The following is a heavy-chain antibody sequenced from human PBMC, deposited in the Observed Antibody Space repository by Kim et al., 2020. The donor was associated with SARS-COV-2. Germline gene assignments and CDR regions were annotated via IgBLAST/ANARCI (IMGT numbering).Heavy chain of an antibody. CDR3: ARSSAAANYYYYYGMDV. Sequence: FQGRVTITRDTSASTAYMELSSLRSEDTAVYYCARSSAAANYYYYYGMDVWGQGTTVTVSS. D-gene: IGHD6-25*01. V-gene: IGHV1-3*01. J-gene: IGHJ6*02.